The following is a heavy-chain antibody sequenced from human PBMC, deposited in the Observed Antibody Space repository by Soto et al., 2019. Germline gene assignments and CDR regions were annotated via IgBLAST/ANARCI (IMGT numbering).Heavy chain of an antibody. CDR2: IYWDDDN. D-gene: IGHD5-18*01. J-gene: IGHJ4*02. CDR3: AHRGGGSGGYSYGY. V-gene: IGHV2-5*02. Sequence: QITLKESGPTLVKPTQTLTLTCTFSGFSLSTSGVGVGWIRQPPGKALEWLALIYWDDDNRYSPSLKSRLTITKDTSKNQVVLTMTNMDPADTATYYCAHRGGGSGGYSYGYWGQGTLVTVSS. CDR1: GFSLSTSGVG.